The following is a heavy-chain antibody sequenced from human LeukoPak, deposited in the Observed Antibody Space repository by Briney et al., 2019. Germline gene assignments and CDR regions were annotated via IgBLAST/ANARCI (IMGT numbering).Heavy chain of an antibody. CDR1: GYSISSGYD. Sequence: SETLSLTCTVSGYSISSGYDWGWIRQPPGKGLEWIGSIYHSGSTYYNPSLKSRVTISVDTSKNQFSLKLSSVTAADTAVYYCAGMVRTLTFDYWGQGTLVTVSS. D-gene: IGHD3-10*01. J-gene: IGHJ4*02. V-gene: IGHV4-38-2*02. CDR2: IYHSGST. CDR3: AGMVRTLTFDY.